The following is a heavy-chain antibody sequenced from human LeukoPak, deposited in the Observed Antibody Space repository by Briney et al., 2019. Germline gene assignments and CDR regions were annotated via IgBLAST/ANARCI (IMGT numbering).Heavy chain of an antibody. Sequence: SGPALVKPTQTLTLTCTFSGFSLSTSGMCVSWIRQPPGKALEWLARIDWDDDKYYSTSLKTRLTISKDTSKNQVVLTMTNMDPVDTATYYCARMGLYDSSGYLDYWGQGTLVTVSS. CDR3: ARMGLYDSSGYLDY. CDR1: GFSLSTSGMC. D-gene: IGHD3-22*01. V-gene: IGHV2-70*11. CDR2: IDWDDDK. J-gene: IGHJ4*02.